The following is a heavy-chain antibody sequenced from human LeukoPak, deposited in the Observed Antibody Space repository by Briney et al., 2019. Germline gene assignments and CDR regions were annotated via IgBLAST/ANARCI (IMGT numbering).Heavy chain of an antibody. CDR3: ARDGYDYVWGSYDWFDP. D-gene: IGHD3-16*01. CDR1: GFTFSGFW. CDR2: INSDGSEG. J-gene: IGHJ5*02. Sequence: GGSLRLSCAVSGFTFSGFWMSWSRQAPGKGLEWVASINSDGSEGYYADVVKGRFTISRDNAKSSPYLQINSLRAEDTAVYYCARDGYDYVWGSYDWFDPWGQGTLVTVSS. V-gene: IGHV3-7*03.